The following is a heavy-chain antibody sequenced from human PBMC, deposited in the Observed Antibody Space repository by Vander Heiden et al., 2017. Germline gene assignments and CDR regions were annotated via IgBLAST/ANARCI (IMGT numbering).Heavy chain of an antibody. J-gene: IGHJ4*02. CDR2: IYYSGST. CDR3: ATTSPGGIQPDY. CDR1: GGSISSSSYH. V-gene: IGHV4-39*01. Sequence: QLQLQESGPGLVKPSETLSLTCTVSGGSISSSSYHWGWVRQPPGKGLEWIGSIYYSGSTYYNPSLKSRVTISVDTSKNQFSLKLSSVTAADTAVYYCATTSPGGIQPDYWGQGTLVTVSS. D-gene: IGHD5-18*01.